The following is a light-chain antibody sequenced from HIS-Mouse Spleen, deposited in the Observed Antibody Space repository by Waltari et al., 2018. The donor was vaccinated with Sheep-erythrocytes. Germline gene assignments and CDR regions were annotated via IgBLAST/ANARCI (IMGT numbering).Light chain of an antibody. Sequence: AIQMTQSPSSLSASVGDRGTINCRASQGIRNNLGWYQQKPGKAPKLLIYAASSVQSAVPSRFSGSESGADFTLTISSLQPEDFATYSCQQYDNLPYPFGPGTKLEIK. CDR3: QQYDNLPYP. CDR2: AAS. V-gene: IGKV1-6*01. J-gene: IGKJ2*01. CDR1: QGIRNN.